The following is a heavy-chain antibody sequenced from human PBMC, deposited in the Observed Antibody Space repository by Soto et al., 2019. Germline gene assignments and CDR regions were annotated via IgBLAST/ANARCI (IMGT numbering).Heavy chain of an antibody. CDR3: ARDLMEWLRFSYYGMDV. V-gene: IGHV3-33*01. D-gene: IGHD5-12*01. Sequence: QVQLVESGGGVVQPGRSLRLSCAASGFTFSSYGMHWVRQAPGKGLEWVAVIWYDGSNKYYADSVKGRFTISRDNSKNTLYLQMNSLRAEDTAVYYGARDLMEWLRFSYYGMDVWVQGTTVTVSS. CDR2: IWYDGSNK. J-gene: IGHJ6*01. CDR1: GFTFSSYG.